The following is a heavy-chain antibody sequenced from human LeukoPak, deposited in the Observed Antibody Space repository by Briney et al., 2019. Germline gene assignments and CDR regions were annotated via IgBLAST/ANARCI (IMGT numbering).Heavy chain of an antibody. CDR2: IYYSGST. D-gene: IGHD4-11*01. Sequence: SETLSLTCTVSAGSISSSSYYWGWIRQSPGKGLEWIGSIYYSGSTYYNPSLTSRLIISVDTSENQFSLKLSSVTAADTAVYYCVTSNYGRFDPWGQGTLVTVSS. CDR3: VTSNYGRFDP. J-gene: IGHJ5*02. V-gene: IGHV4-39*01. CDR1: AGSISSSSYY.